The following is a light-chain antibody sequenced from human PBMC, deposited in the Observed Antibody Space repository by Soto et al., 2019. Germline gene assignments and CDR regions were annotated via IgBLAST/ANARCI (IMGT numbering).Light chain of an antibody. CDR2: DVS. CDR3: SSYTSTSTVV. J-gene: IGLJ2*01. V-gene: IGLV2-14*01. CDR1: SSDVGGYNY. Sequence: QSVLTQPASVSGSPGQSITISCTGTSSDVGGYNYVSWYQQHPGKAPKLMIYDVSNRTSGVSNHFSGSKSGNTAALTISGLKAEDEADYYCSSYTSTSTVVFGGGTQLTVL.